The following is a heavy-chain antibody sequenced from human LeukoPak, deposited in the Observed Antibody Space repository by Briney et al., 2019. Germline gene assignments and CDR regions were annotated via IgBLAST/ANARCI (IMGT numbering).Heavy chain of an antibody. CDR3: AREYGGDPHFDY. J-gene: IGHJ4*02. V-gene: IGHV4-39*07. CDR1: SGSIRSSYYY. Sequence: PSETLSLTCTVSSGSIRSSYYYWGWIRQPPGKGLEWIGSIYDSGSTYYNPSLKSRVTISVDTSKNQFSLKLSSVTAADTAVYYCAREYGGDPHFDYWGQGTLVTVSS. D-gene: IGHD2-21*02. CDR2: IYDSGST.